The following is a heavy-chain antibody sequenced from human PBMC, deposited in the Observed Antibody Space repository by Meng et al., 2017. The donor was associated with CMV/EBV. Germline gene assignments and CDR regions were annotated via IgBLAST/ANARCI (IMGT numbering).Heavy chain of an antibody. J-gene: IGHJ5*01. D-gene: IGHD2-8*01. V-gene: IGHV3-30*04. Sequence: GESLKISCAASEFTFSNYAMHWVRQAPGKGLEWVAVVSYGGSETDYKDSVKGRVTISRDNSKSTLYLQMDSLTVDDTAMYYCVRGGKYCSTVNCPRWFDSWGQGTLVTVSS. CDR3: VRGGKYCSTVNCPRWFDS. CDR1: EFTFSNYA. CDR2: VSYGGSET.